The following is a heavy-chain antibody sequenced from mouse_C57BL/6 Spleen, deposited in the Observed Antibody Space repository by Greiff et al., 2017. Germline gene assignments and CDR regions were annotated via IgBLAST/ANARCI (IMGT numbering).Heavy chain of an antibody. J-gene: IGHJ4*01. CDR2: IYPGSGST. CDR3: ARGGGYYAMDY. V-gene: IGHV1-55*01. CDR1: GYTFTSYW. Sequence: VQLQQPGAELVKPGASVKMSCKASGYTFTSYWITWVKQRPGQGLEWIGDIYPGSGSTNYNEKFKSKATLTVDTSSSTAYMQLSSLTAEDSAVYYCARGGGYYAMDYWGQGTSVTVSS.